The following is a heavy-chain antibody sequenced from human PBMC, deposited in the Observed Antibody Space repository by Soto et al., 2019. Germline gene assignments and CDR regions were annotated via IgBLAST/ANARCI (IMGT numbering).Heavy chain of an antibody. V-gene: IGHV4-39*01. D-gene: IGHD6-19*01. CDR1: GGSISSSSYY. CDR2: IYYSGST. J-gene: IGHJ4*02. Sequence: QLHLQESGPGLVKPSETLSLTCTVSGGSISSSSYYWGWIRQPPGKGLEWIGSIYYSGSTYYNPSLKSRVTISVDTSKNQFSLKLSSVTAADTAVYYCARLPQWLVTHFDYWGQGTLVTVSS. CDR3: ARLPQWLVTHFDY.